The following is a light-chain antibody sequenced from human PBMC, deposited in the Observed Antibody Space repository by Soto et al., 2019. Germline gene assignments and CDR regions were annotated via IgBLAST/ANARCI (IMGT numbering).Light chain of an antibody. V-gene: IGKV3-20*01. CDR2: GAS. Sequence: EIVLTQSPGTLSLSPGERATLSCRASQSVSNYLAWYQQKPGQAPRLLIYGASRRATVIPDRFSGSGSGTDFPLTISRLEPEDFAVYYCQQYGGSPQTFGQGTNVKIK. CDR3: QQYGGSPQT. CDR1: QSVSNY. J-gene: IGKJ1*01.